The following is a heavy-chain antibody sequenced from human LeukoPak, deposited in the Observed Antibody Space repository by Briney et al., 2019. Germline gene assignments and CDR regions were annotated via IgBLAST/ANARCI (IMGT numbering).Heavy chain of an antibody. D-gene: IGHD2-2*01. V-gene: IGHV3-74*01. J-gene: IGHJ4*02. CDR1: GFTFSSYW. Sequence: GGSLRLSCAASGFTFSSYWMHWVRQAPGKGLVWVSSINSDGSSTDYADSVQGRFTISRDNAKNTVYLQMNNLRAEDTAVYYCVSFYETYWGRGTLVTVSS. CDR3: VSFYETY. CDR2: INSDGSST.